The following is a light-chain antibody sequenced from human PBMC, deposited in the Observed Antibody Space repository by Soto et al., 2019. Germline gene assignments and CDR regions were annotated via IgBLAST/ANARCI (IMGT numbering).Light chain of an antibody. J-gene: IGKJ2*01. CDR3: QQYGNSPPYT. Sequence: LTQSPGTLSLSPGELATISCRASQSISSNYVAWYQHKPGQAPRLLIYGASSRTTGIPHRFSGSGSGTDFTLTISRLEPEDCGVFSCQQYGNSPPYTVGQGTRLESK. V-gene: IGKV3-20*01. CDR2: GAS. CDR1: QSISSNY.